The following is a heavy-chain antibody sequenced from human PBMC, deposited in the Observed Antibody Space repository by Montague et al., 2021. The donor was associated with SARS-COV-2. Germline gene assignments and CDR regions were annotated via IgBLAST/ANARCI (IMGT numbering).Heavy chain of an antibody. CDR3: ARGSKWSHYFDY. D-gene: IGHD2-15*01. CDR2: VYYNGNT. J-gene: IGHJ4*02. Sequence: SETRSLTCNVSGGSLCSYYWSWIRQPPGKGLEWIGYVYYNGNTNXNPSLKSRIILSVDTSKNHFSLKVSSVTAADTAVYYCARGSKWSHYFDYWGQGTLVTVSS. CDR1: GGSLCSYY. V-gene: IGHV4-59*01.